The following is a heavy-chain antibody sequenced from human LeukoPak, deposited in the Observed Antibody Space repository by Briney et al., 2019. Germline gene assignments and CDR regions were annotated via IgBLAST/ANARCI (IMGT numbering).Heavy chain of an antibody. Sequence: SETLSLTCTVSGGSISSYYWSWIRQPPGKGLEWIGYIYYSGSTNYNPSLKSRVTISVDTSKNQFSLKLSSVTAADTAIYYCARDRGGSYYDSSGSVTNIWGQGTMVTVSS. J-gene: IGHJ3*02. CDR3: ARDRGGSYYDSSGSVTNI. D-gene: IGHD3-22*01. V-gene: IGHV4-59*01. CDR2: IYYSGST. CDR1: GGSISSYY.